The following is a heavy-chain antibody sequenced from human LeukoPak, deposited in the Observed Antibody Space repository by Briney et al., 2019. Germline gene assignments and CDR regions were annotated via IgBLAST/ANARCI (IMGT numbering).Heavy chain of an antibody. CDR1: GYTFTSYG. Sequence: GASVKVSCKASGYTFTSYGISWVRQAPGQGLEWMGWISAYNGNTNYAQKFQGRVTITADKSTSTAYMELSSLRSEDTAVYYCAREGVIVGGDHFDYWGQGTLVTVSS. CDR2: ISAYNGNT. D-gene: IGHD3-22*01. CDR3: AREGVIVGGDHFDY. J-gene: IGHJ4*02. V-gene: IGHV1-18*04.